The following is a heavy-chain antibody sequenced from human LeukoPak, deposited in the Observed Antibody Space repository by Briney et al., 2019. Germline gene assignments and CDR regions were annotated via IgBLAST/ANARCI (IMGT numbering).Heavy chain of an antibody. V-gene: IGHV3-21*01. CDR1: GFTFSSYS. D-gene: IGHD6-13*01. CDR3: ARDHFSGSSLFDY. Sequence: SGGSLRLSCAASGFTFSSYSMNWVRQAPGKGLEWVSSISSSSSYIYYADSVEGRFTISRDNAKNSLYLQMYSLRAEDTAVYYCARDHFSGSSLFDYWGQGTLVTVSS. CDR2: ISSSSSYI. J-gene: IGHJ4*02.